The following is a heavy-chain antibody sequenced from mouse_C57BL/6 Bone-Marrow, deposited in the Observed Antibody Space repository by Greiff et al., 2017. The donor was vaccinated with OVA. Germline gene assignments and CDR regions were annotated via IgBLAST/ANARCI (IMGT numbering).Heavy chain of an antibody. CDR1: GYAFSSSW. CDR2: IYPGDGDT. D-gene: IGHD2-2*01. J-gene: IGHJ4*01. V-gene: IGHV1-82*01. CDR3: ARYGYDVYAMDY. Sequence: QVQLQQSGPELVKPGASVKISCKASGYAFSSSWMNWVKQRPGKGLEWIGRIYPGDGDTNYNGKFKGKATLTADKSSSTAYMQLSSLTSEDSAVYFCARYGYDVYAMDYWGQGTSVTVSS.